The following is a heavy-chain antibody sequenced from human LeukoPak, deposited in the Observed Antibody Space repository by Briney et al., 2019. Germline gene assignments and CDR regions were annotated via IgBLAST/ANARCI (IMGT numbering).Heavy chain of an antibody. V-gene: IGHV3-23*01. D-gene: IGHD2-2*01. J-gene: IGHJ4*02. CDR2: ISGSGGST. CDR3: AKDGGRYCSSTSCSEFDY. Sequence: GGSLRLSCAASGFTFSSYAISWVRQAPGKGLEWVSAISGSGGSTYYADSVKGRFTISRDNSKNTLYLQMNSLRAEDTAVYYCAKDGGRYCSSTSCSEFDYWGQGTLVTVSS. CDR1: GFTFSSYA.